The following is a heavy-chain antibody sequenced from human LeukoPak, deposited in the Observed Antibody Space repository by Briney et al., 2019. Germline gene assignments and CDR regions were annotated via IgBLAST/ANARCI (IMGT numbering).Heavy chain of an antibody. CDR2: IYYSGST. CDR3: ARAAGPLAAPDF. D-gene: IGHD6-13*01. V-gene: IGHV4-39*07. CDR1: GGSISSSNYY. Sequence: PSETLSLTCTVSGGSISSSNYYWGWIRQPPGKRLEWIGSIYYSGSTYYNPSLKSRVTISVDTSKNQFSLKLSSVTAADTAVYYCARAAGPLAAPDFWGQGTPVTVSS. J-gene: IGHJ4*02.